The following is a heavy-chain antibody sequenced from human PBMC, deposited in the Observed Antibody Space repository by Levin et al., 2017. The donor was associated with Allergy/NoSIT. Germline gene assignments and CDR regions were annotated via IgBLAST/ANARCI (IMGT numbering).Heavy chain of an antibody. V-gene: IGHV4-34*01. CDR2: INHSGST. Sequence: SETLSLTCAVYGGSFSGYYWSWIRQPPGKGLEWIGEINHSGSTNYNPSLKSRVTISVDTSKNQFSLKLSSVTAADTAVYYCARGRAYPTHYFDYWGQGTLVTVSS. CDR1: GGSFSGYY. J-gene: IGHJ4*02. CDR3: ARGRAYPTHYFDY.